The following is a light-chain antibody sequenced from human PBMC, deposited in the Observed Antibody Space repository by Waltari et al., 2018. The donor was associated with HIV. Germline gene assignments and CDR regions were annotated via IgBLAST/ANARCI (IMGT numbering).Light chain of an antibody. J-gene: IGKJ2*01. V-gene: IGKV3-15*01. Sequence: ELVMMQSPATLSVSPGEIVTLPCRASQTVSSNLAWYQQKPGQSPRLLIYGASTRATGIPARFSGSGSGTEFTLTISSLQSEDCAVYYCQQYNNWPRGTFGQGTKLQIK. CDR1: QTVSSN. CDR2: GAS. CDR3: QQYNNWPRGT.